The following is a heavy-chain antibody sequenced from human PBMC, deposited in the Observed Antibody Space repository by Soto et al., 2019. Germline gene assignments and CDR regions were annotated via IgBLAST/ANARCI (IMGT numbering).Heavy chain of an antibody. CDR1: GYTFTSYA. CDR2: INAGNGNT. D-gene: IGHD3-10*01. V-gene: IGHV1-3*01. J-gene: IGHJ5*02. CDR3: ARDRSVEDYYGSGTLVFDP. Sequence: QVQLVQSGAEVKKPGASVKVSCKASGYTFTSYATHWVRQAPGQRLEWMGWINAGNGNTKYSQKFQGRVTITRDTSASTAYMELSSLRSEDTAVYYCARDRSVEDYYGSGTLVFDPWGQGTLVTVSS.